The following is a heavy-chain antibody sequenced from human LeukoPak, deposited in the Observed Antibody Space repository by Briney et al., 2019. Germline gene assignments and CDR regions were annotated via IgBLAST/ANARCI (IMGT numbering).Heavy chain of an antibody. V-gene: IGHV4-39*07. CDR2: IYYSGST. CDR1: GGSISSSSYY. Sequence: KPSETLSLTCTVSGGSISSSSYYWGWIRQPPGKGLEWIGSIYYSGSTYYNPSLKSRVTISVDTSKNQFSLKLSSVTAADTAVYYCARGYLQWLTTGDYYYGMDVWGQGTTVTVSS. D-gene: IGHD6-19*01. J-gene: IGHJ6*02. CDR3: ARGYLQWLTTGDYYYGMDV.